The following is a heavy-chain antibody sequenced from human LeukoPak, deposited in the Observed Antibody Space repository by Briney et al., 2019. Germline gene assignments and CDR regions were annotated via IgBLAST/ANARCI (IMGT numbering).Heavy chain of an antibody. V-gene: IGHV6-1*01. Sequence: SQTLSLTCAISGDSVSSNSAGWNWIRQSPSIGLEWLGRTYYRSKWYNDYAVAVKSRITINPDTSKDQFSLQLNSVTPEDTAVYYCAREHSQAYYYDSSGSYYFDYWGQGTLVTVSS. D-gene: IGHD3-22*01. CDR1: GDSVSSNSAG. CDR2: TYYRSKWYN. J-gene: IGHJ4*02. CDR3: AREHSQAYYYDSSGSYYFDY.